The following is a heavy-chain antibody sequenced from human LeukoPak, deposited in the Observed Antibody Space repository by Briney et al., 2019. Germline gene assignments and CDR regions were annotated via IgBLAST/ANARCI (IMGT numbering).Heavy chain of an antibody. CDR3: ARDLGYCTNGVCRTRFDY. CDR2: IKEDGSER. D-gene: IGHD2-8*01. J-gene: IGHJ4*02. Sequence: GGSLRLSCAVSGFMFSMYGMSWVRQTPGKGLEWVASIKEDGSERQYVDSVKGRFSISRDNTKGSLFLQLNSLRAEDTAVYYCARDLGYCTNGVCRTRFDYWGQGTLVAVSS. CDR1: GFMFSMYG. V-gene: IGHV3-7*03.